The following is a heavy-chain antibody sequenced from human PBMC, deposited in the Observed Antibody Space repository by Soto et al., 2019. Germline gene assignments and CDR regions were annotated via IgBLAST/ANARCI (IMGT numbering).Heavy chain of an antibody. Sequence: EVQLLESGGGLVQPGGSLRLSCAASGFTFSSYPMSWVRQAPGKGLEWVSAISGSGGTTYYADSVKGRFTFSRDNSKNTLYLQMNSLRAEDTAVYYCAKTANGWFSAFDIWGQGTMVTVSS. CDR3: AKTANGWFSAFDI. CDR1: GFTFSSYP. V-gene: IGHV3-23*01. J-gene: IGHJ3*02. D-gene: IGHD6-19*01. CDR2: ISGSGGTT.